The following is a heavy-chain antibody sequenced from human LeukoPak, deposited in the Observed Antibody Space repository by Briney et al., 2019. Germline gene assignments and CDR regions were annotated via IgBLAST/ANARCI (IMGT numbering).Heavy chain of an antibody. J-gene: IGHJ4*02. V-gene: IGHV1-18*01. CDR1: DCIFSSYG. Sequence: GASVKVSCKASDCIFSSYGSHWVGQSTGQGPEWMGWMSAYNGNRDNARKLQGRVTMATDTSYKTDKMSLSSQTSERPAVYYWTRGPSHYFGAGSAPKDFYYWGQGALVIVSS. D-gene: IGHD3-10*01. CDR2: MSAYNGNR. CDR3: TRGPSHYFGAGSAPKDFYY.